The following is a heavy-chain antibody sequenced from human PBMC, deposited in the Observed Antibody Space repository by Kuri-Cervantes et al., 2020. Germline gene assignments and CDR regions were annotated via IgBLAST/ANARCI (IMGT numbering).Heavy chain of an antibody. D-gene: IGHD1-1*01. CDR2: INHSGST. V-gene: IGHV4-34*01. Sequence: SETLSLTCAVYGGTFSGYYWNWIRQPPGKGLEWIGEINHSGSTNYNPSLKSRVIISVDTSKNQFSLRVSSVTAADTAVYYCARSTSLNWNDEAGEWFDPWGQGTLVTVSS. CDR1: GGTFSGYY. CDR3: ARSTSLNWNDEAGEWFDP. J-gene: IGHJ5*02.